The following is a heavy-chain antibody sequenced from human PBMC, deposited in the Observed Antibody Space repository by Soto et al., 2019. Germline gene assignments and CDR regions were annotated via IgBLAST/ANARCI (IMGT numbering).Heavy chain of an antibody. Sequence: SETLSLTCTVSGGSISSSSYYWGWIRQPPGKGLEWIGSIYYSGSTYYNPSLKSRVTISVDTSKNQFSLKLSSVTAAGTAVYYCARGGVEPNDDWGQGTLVTVSS. J-gene: IGHJ4*02. CDR1: GGSISSSSYY. CDR3: ARGGVEPNDD. CDR2: IYYSGST. V-gene: IGHV4-39*07. D-gene: IGHD6-25*01.